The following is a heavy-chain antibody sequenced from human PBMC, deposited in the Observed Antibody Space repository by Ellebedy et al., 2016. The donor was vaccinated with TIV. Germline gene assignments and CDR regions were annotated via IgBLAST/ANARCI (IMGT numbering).Heavy chain of an antibody. D-gene: IGHD2-21*02. CDR1: GYTFTKFA. CDR3: ARDRRSYRDADFYPGQY. V-gene: IGHV1-3*04. CDR2: INTANGNT. Sequence: ASVKVSXXASGYTFTKFAIHWVRQAPGQRLECMGWINTANGNTKYSQKFQGRVTITRDTSASTAYMELSSLRSADTAVYYCARDRRSYRDADFYPGQYWGQGTLVNVSS. J-gene: IGHJ4*02.